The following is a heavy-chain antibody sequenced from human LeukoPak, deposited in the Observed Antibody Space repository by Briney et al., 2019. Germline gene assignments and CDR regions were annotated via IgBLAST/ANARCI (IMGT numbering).Heavy chain of an antibody. J-gene: IGHJ4*02. CDR1: GITVSSNY. D-gene: IGHD3-3*01. V-gene: IGHV3-53*01. Sequence: GGSLRLSCAASGITVSSNYMNRIYMSWVRQAPGKGLEWVSVIYSGGRTYYADSVKGRFTISRDNSKNTVYLQMNSLRAEDTAVYYCARDEWRGPYYWGQGTLVTVSS. CDR2: IYSGGRT. CDR3: ARDEWRGPYY.